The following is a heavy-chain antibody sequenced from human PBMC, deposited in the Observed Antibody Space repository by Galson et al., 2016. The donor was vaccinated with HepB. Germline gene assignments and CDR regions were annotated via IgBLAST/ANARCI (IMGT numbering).Heavy chain of an antibody. CDR2: SNYDGTT. D-gene: IGHD2/OR15-2a*01. CDR1: GGSVSSPSYY. Sequence: SETLSLTCTVSGGSVSSPSYYWSWIRQPPGKGLEWIGKSNYDGTTNYSPSLKSRVTISVDTSKSHFSLNLTAVTAADTGVYYCARGSLYGLDSWGQGTLVTVSS. CDR3: ARGSLYGLDS. J-gene: IGHJ4*02. V-gene: IGHV4-61*03.